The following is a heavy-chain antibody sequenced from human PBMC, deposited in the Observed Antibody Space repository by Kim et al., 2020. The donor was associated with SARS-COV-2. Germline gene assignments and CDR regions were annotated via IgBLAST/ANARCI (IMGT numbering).Heavy chain of an antibody. V-gene: IGHV4-30-2*01. CDR3: ARGSGVFPGY. Sequence: SETLSLTCAVSGGSISSGGYSWSWIRQPPGKGLEWIGYIYHSGSTYYNPSLKSRVTISVDRSKNQFSLKLSSVTAADTAVYYCARGSGVFPGYWGQGTLVTVSS. D-gene: IGHD3-10*01. CDR2: IYHSGST. CDR1: GGSISSGGYS. J-gene: IGHJ4*02.